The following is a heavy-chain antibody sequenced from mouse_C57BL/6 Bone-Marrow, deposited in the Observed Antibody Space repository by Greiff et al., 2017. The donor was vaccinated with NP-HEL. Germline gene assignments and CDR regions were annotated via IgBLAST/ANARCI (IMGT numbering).Heavy chain of an antibody. CDR2: IHPNSGST. CDR3: ARLIYYDYGDY. CDR1: GYTFTSYW. V-gene: IGHV1-64*01. J-gene: IGHJ2*01. Sequence: VQLQQSGAELVKPGASVKLSCKASGYTFTSYWMHWVKQRPGQGLEWIGMIHPNSGSTNYNEKFKSKATLTVDKSSSTAYMQLSSLTSEDSAVYYCARLIYYDYGDYWGQGTTLTVSS. D-gene: IGHD2-4*01.